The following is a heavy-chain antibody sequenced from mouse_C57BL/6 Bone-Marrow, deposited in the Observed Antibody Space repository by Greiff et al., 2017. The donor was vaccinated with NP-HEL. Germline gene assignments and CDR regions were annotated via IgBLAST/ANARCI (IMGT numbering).Heavy chain of an antibody. CDR2: ISNGGGST. J-gene: IGHJ3*01. Sequence: EVKLVESGGGLVQPGGSLKLSCAASGFTFSDYYMYWVRQTPEKRLEWVAYISNGGGSTYYPDTVKGRFTISRDNAKNTLYLQMSRLKSEDTAMYYCARGWLRGFAYWGQGTLVTVSA. V-gene: IGHV5-12*01. CDR3: ARGWLRGFAY. D-gene: IGHD2-2*01. CDR1: GFTFSDYY.